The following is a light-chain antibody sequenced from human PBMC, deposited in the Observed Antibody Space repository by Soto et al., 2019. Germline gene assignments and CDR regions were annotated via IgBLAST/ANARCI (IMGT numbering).Light chain of an antibody. CDR3: QQYKNWPPIT. V-gene: IGKV3-15*01. Sequence: EILMTQSPATLSVSPGERATLSCRASQSVGNHLAWYQQKPGQAPRLLIYGASNRATGVPARFSGSGSGTEFAPTISSLQSEDFALYYCQQYKNWPPITFGQGTRLEIK. CDR1: QSVGNH. CDR2: GAS. J-gene: IGKJ5*01.